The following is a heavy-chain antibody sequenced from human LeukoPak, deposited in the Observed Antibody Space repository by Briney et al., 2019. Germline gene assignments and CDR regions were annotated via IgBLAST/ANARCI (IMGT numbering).Heavy chain of an antibody. Sequence: GGSLRLSCAASGFTFSSYGMHWVRQAPGKGLEWVANIKQDGSEKYYVDSVKGRFTISRDNAKNSLYLQMNSLRAEDTAVYYCARVRSGWPDYWGQGTLVTVSS. D-gene: IGHD6-19*01. CDR1: GFTFSSYG. V-gene: IGHV3-7*01. J-gene: IGHJ4*02. CDR2: IKQDGSEK. CDR3: ARVRSGWPDY.